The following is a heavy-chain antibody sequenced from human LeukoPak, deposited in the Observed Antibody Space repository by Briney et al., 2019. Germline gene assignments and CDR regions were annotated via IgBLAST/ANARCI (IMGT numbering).Heavy chain of an antibody. D-gene: IGHD5-24*01. V-gene: IGHV4-34*01. CDR1: GGSFSGYY. Sequence: SETLSLTCAVYGGSFSGYYWSWIRQPPGKGLEWIGEINHSGSTNYNPSLKSRVTISVDTSKNQFSLKLSSVTDADTAVYYCARGGVMATINWGQGTLVTVSS. CDR3: ARGGVMATIN. J-gene: IGHJ4*02. CDR2: INHSGST.